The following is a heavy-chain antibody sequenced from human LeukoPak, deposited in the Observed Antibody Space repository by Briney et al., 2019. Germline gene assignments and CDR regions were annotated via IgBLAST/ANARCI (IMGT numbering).Heavy chain of an antibody. V-gene: IGHV4-4*07. Sequence: PSETLSLTCTVSGGSISTYYWCWIRQPPGKGLEWIGLIYVSGTTNYTPSLKSRLTMSVDASRNQFSLSLRSVTAADTAVYYCARGGPDLAREYFQYWGQGSLVSV. CDR2: IYVSGTT. CDR3: ARGGPDLAREYFQY. D-gene: IGHD5-12*01. CDR1: GGSISTYY. J-gene: IGHJ1*01.